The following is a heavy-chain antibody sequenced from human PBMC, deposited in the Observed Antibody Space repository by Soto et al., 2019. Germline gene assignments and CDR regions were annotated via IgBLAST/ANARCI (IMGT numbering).Heavy chain of an antibody. CDR3: ARFPWYDSSGYYLSY. D-gene: IGHD3-22*01. Sequence: SETLSLTCTVSGGSISSGDYYWSWIRQPPGKGLEWIGYIYYSGSTYYNPSLKSRVTISVDTSKNQFSLKLSSVTAADTAVYYCARFPWYDSSGYYLSYRGQRNPVTVSA. CDR2: IYYSGST. V-gene: IGHV4-30-4*01. CDR1: GGSISSGDYY. J-gene: IGHJ4*02.